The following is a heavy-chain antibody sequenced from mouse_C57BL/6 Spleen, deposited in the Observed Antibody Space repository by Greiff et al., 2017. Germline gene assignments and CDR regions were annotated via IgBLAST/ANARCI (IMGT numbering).Heavy chain of an antibody. V-gene: IGHV1-59*01. J-gene: IGHJ4*01. Sequence: QVQLKQPGAELVRPGTSVKLSCKASGYTFTSYWMHWVKQRPGQGLEWIGVIDPSDSYTNYNQKFKGKATLTVDTSSSTAYMQLSRLTSAAAAVDFCARSLAGSSPYYAMDYWGQGTSVTVSS. CDR3: ARSLAGSSPYYAMDY. D-gene: IGHD1-1*01. CDR1: GYTFTSYW. CDR2: IDPSDSYT.